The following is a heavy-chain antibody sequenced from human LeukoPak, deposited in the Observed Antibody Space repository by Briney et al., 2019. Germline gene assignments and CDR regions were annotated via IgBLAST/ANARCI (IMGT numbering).Heavy chain of an antibody. J-gene: IGHJ4*02. V-gene: IGHV1-69*13. CDR3: ARDPGYYEAVGMAGPINLDY. Sequence: SVKVSCKASGGTFSSYAISWVRQAPGQGLEWMGGIIPIFGTANYAQKFQGRVTITADESTSTAYMELSSLTSDDTAVYFCARDPGYYEAVGMAGPINLDYWGQGTLVTVSS. D-gene: IGHD3-22*01. CDR1: GGTFSSYA. CDR2: IIPIFGTA.